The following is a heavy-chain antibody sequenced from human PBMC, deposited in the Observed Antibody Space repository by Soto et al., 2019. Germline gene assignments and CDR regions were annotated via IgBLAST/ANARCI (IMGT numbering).Heavy chain of an antibody. D-gene: IGHD4-17*01. Sequence: QVQLVESGGGVVQPGRSLRLSCAASGFTFSSYAMHWVRQAPGKGLEWVAVISYDGSNKYYADSVKGRFTISRDNSKKALYLPMNSLGAEDTAVYYCASEFATVTTFPYFDYWGQGTLVTVSS. CDR3: ASEFATVTTFPYFDY. CDR1: GFTFSSYA. CDR2: ISYDGSNK. V-gene: IGHV3-30-3*01. J-gene: IGHJ4*02.